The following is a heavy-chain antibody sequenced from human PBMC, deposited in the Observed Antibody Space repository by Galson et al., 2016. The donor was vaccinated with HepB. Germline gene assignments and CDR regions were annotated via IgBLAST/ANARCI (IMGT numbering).Heavy chain of an antibody. D-gene: IGHD1-20*01. V-gene: IGHV5-51*01. CDR1: GYSFSRHW. CDR3: ARRRFIDNWNDGSAFDI. CDR2: IYPGDSDT. Sequence: QSGAEVKKPGQSLKIACKGSGYSFSRHWIGWVRQMPGKGLEWMGIIYPGDSDTRYSPSFQGQVTFSADKSISTAYLQWSSLEASDTAMYFCARRRFIDNWNDGSAFDIWGQGTMVIVSS. J-gene: IGHJ3*02.